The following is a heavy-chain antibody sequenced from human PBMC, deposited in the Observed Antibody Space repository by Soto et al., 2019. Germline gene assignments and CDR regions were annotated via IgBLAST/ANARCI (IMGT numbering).Heavy chain of an antibody. Sequence: ASVKVSCKASGYTFTSYGISWVRQAPGQGLEWVGWISAYNGNTNYAQKLQGRVTMTTDTSTSTAYMELRSLRSDDTAVYYCARTYYDILTGPAFAFDIWGQGTMVTVSS. D-gene: IGHD3-9*01. CDR3: ARTYYDILTGPAFAFDI. CDR1: GYTFTSYG. V-gene: IGHV1-18*01. CDR2: ISAYNGNT. J-gene: IGHJ3*02.